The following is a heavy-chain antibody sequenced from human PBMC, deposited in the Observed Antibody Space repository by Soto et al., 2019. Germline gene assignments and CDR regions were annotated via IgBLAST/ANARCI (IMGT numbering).Heavy chain of an antibody. V-gene: IGHV3-30*18. Sequence: AGGSLRLSCVASGFTFSSYGMHWVRQAPGKGLEWVAVISYDGNNKYHVDSVKGRFTISRDNSKNTLFLQLNSLRAEDTAVYYCAKAQGYCGSTSCREAYYYYGMDVWGQGTTVTVSS. CDR3: AKAQGYCGSTSCREAYYYYGMDV. CDR2: ISYDGNNK. D-gene: IGHD2-2*01. CDR1: GFTFSSYG. J-gene: IGHJ6*02.